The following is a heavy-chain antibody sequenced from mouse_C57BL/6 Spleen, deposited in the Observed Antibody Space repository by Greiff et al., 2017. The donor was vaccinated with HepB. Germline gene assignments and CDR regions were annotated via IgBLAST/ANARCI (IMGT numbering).Heavy chain of an antibody. J-gene: IGHJ4*01. D-gene: IGHD3-3*01. CDR3: ARNPGPRGAMDY. CDR2: IWSGGST. V-gene: IGHV2-2*01. CDR1: GFSLTSYG. Sequence: VKVVESGPGLVQPSQSLSITCTVSGFSLTSYGVHWVRQSPGKGLEWLGVIWSGGSTDYNAAFISRLSISKDNSKSQVFFKMNSLQADDTAIYYCARNPGPRGAMDYWGQGTSVTVSS.